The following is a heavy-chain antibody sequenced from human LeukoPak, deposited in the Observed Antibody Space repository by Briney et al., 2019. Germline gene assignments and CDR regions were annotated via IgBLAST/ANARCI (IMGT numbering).Heavy chain of an antibody. Sequence: ASVKVSCKASGYTLRNYDISWVRQAPGQGLEWMGWISVYNGNTNYAQKFQGRVTMTTDTSTSTAYMELRSLKSDDTAMYYCAVAGPGHWFDPWGQGTLVTVSS. CDR3: AVAGPGHWFDP. J-gene: IGHJ5*02. V-gene: IGHV1-18*01. CDR2: ISVYNGNT. CDR1: GYTLRNYD.